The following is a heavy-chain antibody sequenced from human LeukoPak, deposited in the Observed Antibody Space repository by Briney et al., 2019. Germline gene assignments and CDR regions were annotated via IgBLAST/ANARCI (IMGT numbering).Heavy chain of an antibody. CDR2: LYVDGTT. V-gene: IGHV3-53*01. Sequence: GGSLRLSCEASGFTFSTNYMNWVRQAPGKGLEWVSGLYVDGTTYYADSVRGRFTISRDNSKNTLYLQMNSLRAEDTAVYYCARYYGAISPNWGQGTLVTVSS. D-gene: IGHD3-3*01. CDR1: GFTFSTNY. CDR3: ARYYGAISPN. J-gene: IGHJ4*02.